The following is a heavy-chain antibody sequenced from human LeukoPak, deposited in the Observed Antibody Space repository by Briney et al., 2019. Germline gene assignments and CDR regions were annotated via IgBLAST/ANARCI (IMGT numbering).Heavy chain of an antibody. CDR2: INHSGST. Sequence: SETLSLTCAVYGGSFSGYYWSWIRQPPGKGLEWIGEINHSGSTNYNPSLKSRVTISVDTSKNQFSLKLSSVTAADTAVYYRARGLDLEWLFPPFDYWGQGTLVTVSS. CDR1: GGSFSGYY. CDR3: ARGLDLEWLFPPFDY. V-gene: IGHV4-34*01. J-gene: IGHJ4*02. D-gene: IGHD3-3*01.